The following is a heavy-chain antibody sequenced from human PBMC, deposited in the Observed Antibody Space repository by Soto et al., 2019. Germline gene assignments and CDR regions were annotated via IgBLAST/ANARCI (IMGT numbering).Heavy chain of an antibody. Sequence: GWSLRLSCASSGFTFISYAMSWVRQAPGRGLEWVSIISGNGGSTYYAASVKGRFTISRDNTKNTLYLQMDSLTAEDTAVYYCAKGSEFSNSYTLDFDFWGQGALVTVSS. CDR2: ISGNGGST. CDR1: GFTFISYA. CDR3: AKGSEFSNSYTLDFDF. D-gene: IGHD6-6*01. J-gene: IGHJ4*02. V-gene: IGHV3-23*01.